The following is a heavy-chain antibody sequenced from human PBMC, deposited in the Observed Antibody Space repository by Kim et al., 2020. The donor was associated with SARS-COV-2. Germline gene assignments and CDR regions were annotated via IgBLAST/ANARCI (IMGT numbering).Heavy chain of an antibody. CDR1: GYTFTSYA. V-gene: IGHV1-3*01. J-gene: IGHJ6*02. D-gene: IGHD3-10*01. Sequence: ASVKVSCKASGYTFTSYAMHWVRQAPGQRLEWMGWINAGNGNTKYSQKFQGRVTITRDTSASTAYMELSSLRSEDTAVYYCARVGVGSGSYYNPLLDLAGMDVWGQGTTVTVSS. CDR2: INAGNGNT. CDR3: ARVGVGSGSYYNPLLDLAGMDV.